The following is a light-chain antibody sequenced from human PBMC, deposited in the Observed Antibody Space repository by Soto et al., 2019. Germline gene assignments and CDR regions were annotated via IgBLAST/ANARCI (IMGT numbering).Light chain of an antibody. CDR3: HQYSGWPRT. V-gene: IGKV3-15*01. CDR2: RTS. Sequence: EIVMTQSPATLSVSPGDRANVSCRASQSVSYNLAWYPQKPCQAPRLLIHRTSTRATGVPSRFSVSGSGTEYTLTFDTLQSDDFAVYYCHQYSGWPRTFGQGTRV. J-gene: IGKJ1*01. CDR1: QSVSYN.